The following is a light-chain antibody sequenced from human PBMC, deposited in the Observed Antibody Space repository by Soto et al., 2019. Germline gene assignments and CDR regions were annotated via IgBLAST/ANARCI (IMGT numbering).Light chain of an antibody. CDR3: QSYDNSLSGSRV. J-gene: IGLJ1*01. V-gene: IGLV1-40*01. CDR1: SSNIGAGYD. Sequence: QSVLTQPPSVSGAPGQRVTISCTGSSSNIGAGYDVHWYQQLPGTAPKLLIYDNTNRPSGVPDRFSGSRSGTSASLAITGLQAEDEADYYGQSYDNSLSGSRVFGSGTKLTVL. CDR2: DNT.